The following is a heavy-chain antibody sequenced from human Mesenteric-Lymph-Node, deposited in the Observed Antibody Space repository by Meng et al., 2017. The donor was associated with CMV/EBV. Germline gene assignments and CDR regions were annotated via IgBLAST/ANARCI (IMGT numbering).Heavy chain of an antibody. CDR1: GFTFSSYS. CDR3: ARDQVVPAATSYDYYGMDV. V-gene: IGHV3-21*01. Sequence: GESLKISCAASGFTFSSYSMNWVRQAPGKGLEWVSSISSSSSYIYYADSVKGRFTISRDNAKNSLYLQMNNLRAEDTAVYYCARDQVVPAATSYDYYGMDVWGQGTTVTVSS. D-gene: IGHD2-2*01. CDR2: ISSSSSYI. J-gene: IGHJ6*02.